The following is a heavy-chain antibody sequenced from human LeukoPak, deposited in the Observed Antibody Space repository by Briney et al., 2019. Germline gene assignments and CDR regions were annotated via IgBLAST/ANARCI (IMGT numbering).Heavy chain of an antibody. V-gene: IGHV4-59*01. CDR1: GGSISSYY. D-gene: IGHD5-24*01. CDR3: ARGRLDGWLDP. Sequence: SETLSLTCTVSGGSISSYYWNWIRQPPGKGLEWIGYIYYSGSTNYNPSLKSRVTILVNTSKNHFSLELSSVTAADTAVYYCARGRLDGWLDPWGQGTLVTVSS. J-gene: IGHJ5*02. CDR2: IYYSGST.